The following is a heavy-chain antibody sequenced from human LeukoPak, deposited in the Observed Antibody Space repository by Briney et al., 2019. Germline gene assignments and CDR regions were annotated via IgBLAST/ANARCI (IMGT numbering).Heavy chain of an antibody. CDR2: INPNSGGT. CDR3: ARDEGRDGYNLR. CDR1: GYTFTGYY. Sequence: ASVKVSCKASGYTFTGYYMHWVRQAPGQGLEWMGWINPNSGGTNYAQKFQGRVTMTRDTSISTAYMELSRLRSDDTAVYYCARDEGRDGYNLRWGQGTLVTVSS. J-gene: IGHJ4*02. D-gene: IGHD5-24*01. V-gene: IGHV1-2*02.